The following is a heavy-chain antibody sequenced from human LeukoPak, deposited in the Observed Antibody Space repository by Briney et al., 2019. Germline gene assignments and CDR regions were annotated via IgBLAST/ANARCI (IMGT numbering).Heavy chain of an antibody. V-gene: IGHV3-53*01. D-gene: IGHD3-10*01. J-gene: IGHJ4*02. CDR3: TTDTMVRGVSDY. Sequence: GGSLRLSCAASGFTVSSNYMSWVRQAPGKGLEWVSVIYSGGSTYYADSVKGRFTISRDNSKNTLYLQMNSLRAEDTAVYYCTTDTMVRGVSDYWGQGTLVTVSS. CDR2: IYSGGST. CDR1: GFTVSSNY.